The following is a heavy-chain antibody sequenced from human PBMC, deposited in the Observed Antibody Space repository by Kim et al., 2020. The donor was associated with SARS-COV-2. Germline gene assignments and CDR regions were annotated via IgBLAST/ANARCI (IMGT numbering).Heavy chain of an antibody. Sequence: GGSLRLSCAASGFTFSSYGMHWVRQAPGKGLEWVAVISYDGSNKYYADSVKGRFTISRDNSKNTLYLQMNSLRAEDTAVYYCAKDLALGELSYSYYYGMDVWGQGTTVTVSS. CDR1: GFTFSSYG. D-gene: IGHD3-16*02. CDR3: AKDLALGELSYSYYYGMDV. CDR2: ISYDGSNK. V-gene: IGHV3-30*18. J-gene: IGHJ6*02.